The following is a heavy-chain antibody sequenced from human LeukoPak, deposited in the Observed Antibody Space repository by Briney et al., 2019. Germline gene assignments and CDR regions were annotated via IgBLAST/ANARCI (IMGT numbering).Heavy chain of an antibody. D-gene: IGHD3-22*01. CDR2: IYYSGST. J-gene: IGHJ3*02. CDR1: GGSISSYY. CDR3: VREGTYYYDSSGYYRAFDI. V-gene: IGHV4-59*01. Sequence: SETLSLTCTVSGGSISSYYWSWIRQPPGKGLEWIGYIYYSGSTNYNPSLKSRVTISVDTSKNQFSLKLSSVTAADTAVYYCVREGTYYYDSSGYYRAFDIWGQGTMVTVSS.